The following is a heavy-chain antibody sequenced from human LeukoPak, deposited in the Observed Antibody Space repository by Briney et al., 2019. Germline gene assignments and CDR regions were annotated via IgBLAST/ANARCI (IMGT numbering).Heavy chain of an antibody. CDR1: GYSISSGYY. D-gene: IGHD3-10*01. J-gene: IGHJ5*02. V-gene: IGHV4-38-2*02. CDR2: IYHSGST. Sequence: SETLSLTCTVSGYSISSGYYWGWIRQPPGKGLEWIGSIYHSGSTNYNPSLKSRVTISVDTSKNQFSLKLSSVTAADTAVYYCARRGHKLLWFGELLSNWFDPWGQGTLVTVSS. CDR3: ARRGHKLLWFGELLSNWFDP.